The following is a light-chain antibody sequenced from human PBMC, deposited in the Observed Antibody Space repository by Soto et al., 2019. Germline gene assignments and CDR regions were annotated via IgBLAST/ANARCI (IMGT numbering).Light chain of an antibody. V-gene: IGKV3-20*01. CDR3: EDYGSSPT. Sequence: EIVLTQSPGTLSSSPGERATLSCRATQSVSSSYLAWYQQKPGQAPTLLIYGASSRATCIPDRLNGSGSGTYFTHSISRLEAQDFAVQYCEDYGSSPTFGQGTKV. CDR1: QSVSSSY. CDR2: GAS. J-gene: IGKJ1*01.